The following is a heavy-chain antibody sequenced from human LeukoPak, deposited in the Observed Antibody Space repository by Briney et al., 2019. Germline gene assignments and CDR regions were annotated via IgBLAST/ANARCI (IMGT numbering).Heavy chain of an antibody. D-gene: IGHD2-2*01. J-gene: IGHJ6*03. CDR2: IIPIFGTA. CDR1: GGTFSSYA. V-gene: IGHV1-69*13. CDR3: ARDRGVVVPAAMHYYYYYMDV. Sequence: GASVKVSCKASGGTFSSYAISWVRQAPGQGLEWMGGIIPIFGTANYAQKFQGRVTITADESTSTAYMELSSLRSEDTAVYYCARDRGVVVPAAMHYYYYYMDVWGKGTTVTVSS.